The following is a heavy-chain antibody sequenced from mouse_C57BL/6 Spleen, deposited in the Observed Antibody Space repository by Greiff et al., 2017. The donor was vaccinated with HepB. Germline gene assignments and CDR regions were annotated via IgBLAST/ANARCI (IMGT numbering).Heavy chain of an antibody. CDR3: ASTSQLRLYFDY. J-gene: IGHJ2*01. V-gene: IGHV1-26*01. CDR1: GYTFTDYY. D-gene: IGHD3-2*02. CDR2: INPNNGGT. Sequence: VQLQQSGPELVKPGASVKISCKASGYTFTDYYMNWVKQSHGKSLEWIGDINPNNGGTSYNQKFKGKATLTVDKSSSTAYMELRSLTSEDSAVYYCASTSQLRLYFDYWGQGTTLTVSS.